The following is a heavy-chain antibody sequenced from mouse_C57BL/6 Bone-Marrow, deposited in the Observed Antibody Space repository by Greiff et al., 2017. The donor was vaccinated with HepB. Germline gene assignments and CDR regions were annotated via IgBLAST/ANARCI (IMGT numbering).Heavy chain of an antibody. CDR2: IYPGSGNT. V-gene: IGHV1-76*01. Sequence: QVQLKESGAELVRPGASVKLSCKASGYTFTDYYINWVKQRPGQGLEWIARIYPGSGNTYYNEKFKGKATLTAEKSSSTAYMQLSSLTSEDSAVYFCARRAYYGSLYYFDYWGQGTTLTVSS. D-gene: IGHD1-1*01. CDR3: ARRAYYGSLYYFDY. J-gene: IGHJ2*01. CDR1: GYTFTDYY.